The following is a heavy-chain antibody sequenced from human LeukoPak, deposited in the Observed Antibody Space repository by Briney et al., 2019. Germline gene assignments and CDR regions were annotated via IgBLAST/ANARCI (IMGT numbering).Heavy chain of an antibody. Sequence: ASVKVSCKASGYTFSSYDINWVRQAPGQGLEWMRWISAYKGNTDYAQKLQGRVTMTTDTSTSTAYMEVRSLRSDDTAVYYCARSDYNNYMDYWGQGTLVTVSS. CDR1: GYTFSSYD. CDR2: ISAYKGNT. CDR3: ARSDYNNYMDY. V-gene: IGHV1-18*01. J-gene: IGHJ4*02. D-gene: IGHD4-11*01.